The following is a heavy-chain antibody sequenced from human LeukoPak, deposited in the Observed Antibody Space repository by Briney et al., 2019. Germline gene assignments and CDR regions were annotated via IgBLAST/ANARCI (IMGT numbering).Heavy chain of an antibody. CDR1: GYTFTSYY. V-gene: IGHV1-18*04. CDR2: ISAYNGNT. J-gene: IGHJ3*01. Sequence: GASVKVSCKASGYTFTSYYMHWVRQAPGQGLEWMGWISAYNGNTNYAQKLQDRFTMTRDTSTSTALMELRSLRSDDTAIYYCARGFVRFGEATDSFDVWGQGTMVTVSS. CDR3: ARGFVRFGEATDSFDV. D-gene: IGHD3-10*01.